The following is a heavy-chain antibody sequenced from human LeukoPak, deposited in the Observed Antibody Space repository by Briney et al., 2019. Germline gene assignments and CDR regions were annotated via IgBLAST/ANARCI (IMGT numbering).Heavy chain of an antibody. D-gene: IGHD6-19*01. J-gene: IGHJ4*02. CDR2: ISSSGSDT. CDR1: GFTLSNYN. CDR3: AMYTSGWYVYY. Sequence: GGSLRLSCAASGFTLSNYNINWVRQAQGKGLEWVSSISSSGSDTYYADSVKGRFTISRDNAKNSLFLQMNSLRVEDTAVYYCAMYTSGWYVYYWGQGTLVTVSS. V-gene: IGHV3-21*01.